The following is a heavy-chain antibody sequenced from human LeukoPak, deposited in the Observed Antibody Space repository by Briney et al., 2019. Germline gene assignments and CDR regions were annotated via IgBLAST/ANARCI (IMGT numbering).Heavy chain of an antibody. Sequence: GGSLRLSCAASGFTFSTYVMHWVRQAPGKGLEYVAAISSKGDYTHYANSVKGRFTISRDNAKNSLYLQMNSLRAEDTAVYYCARVQTTVTTLDYWGQGTLVTVSS. V-gene: IGHV3-64*01. CDR2: ISSKGDYT. CDR1: GFTFSTYV. D-gene: IGHD4-17*01. J-gene: IGHJ4*02. CDR3: ARVQTTVTTLDY.